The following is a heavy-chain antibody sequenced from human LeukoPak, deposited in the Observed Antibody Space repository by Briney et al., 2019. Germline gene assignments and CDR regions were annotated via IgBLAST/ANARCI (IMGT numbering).Heavy chain of an antibody. J-gene: IGHJ4*02. Sequence: ASVKVSCKASGYTFTSYDINWVRQATGQGLEWMGWMNPNSGNTGYAQKFQGRVTITRNTSISTAYMELSSLRSDDTAVYYCATGDPFMITFGGPHINWGQGTLVTVSS. CDR2: MNPNSGNT. D-gene: IGHD3-16*01. V-gene: IGHV1-8*03. CDR1: GYTFTSYD. CDR3: ATGDPFMITFGGPHIN.